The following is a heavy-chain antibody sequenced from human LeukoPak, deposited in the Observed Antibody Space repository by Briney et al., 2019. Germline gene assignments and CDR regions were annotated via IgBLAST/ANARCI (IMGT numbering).Heavy chain of an antibody. J-gene: IGHJ4*02. V-gene: IGHV3-30*18. D-gene: IGHD1-1*01. CDR2: ISYDGSNK. CDR3: AKDIANDPYYFDY. CDR1: GFTFSSYS. Sequence: GGSLRLSCAASGFTFSSYSMNWVRQAPGKGLEWVAVISYDGSNKYYADSVKGRFTISRDNSKNTLYLQMNSLRAEDTAVYYCAKDIANDPYYFDYWGQGTLVTVSS.